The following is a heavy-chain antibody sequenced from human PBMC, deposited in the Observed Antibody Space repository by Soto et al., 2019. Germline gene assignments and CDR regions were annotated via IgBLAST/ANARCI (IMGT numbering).Heavy chain of an antibody. CDR2: ISWEGGSR. Sequence: EVQLVESGGVVVQPGGSLRLSCAASGFTFDDYTMHWVRQAPGKGLEWVSLISWEGGSRYYADSVQGRFTISRDNSKNSLYLQMNGLGTEDTALYYCAVGATSGYFSFFQHWGQGTLVTVSS. D-gene: IGHD3-22*01. CDR3: AVGATSGYFSFFQH. J-gene: IGHJ1*01. CDR1: GFTFDDYT. V-gene: IGHV3-43*01.